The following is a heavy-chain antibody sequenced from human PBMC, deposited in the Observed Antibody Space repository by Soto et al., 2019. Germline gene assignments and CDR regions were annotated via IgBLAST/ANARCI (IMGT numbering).Heavy chain of an antibody. CDR3: ARIRSKVLGKTRFDP. J-gene: IGHJ5*02. CDR2: INHSGST. V-gene: IGHV4-34*01. D-gene: IGHD2-8*02. CDR1: GGSFSGYY. Sequence: ASETLSLTCAVYGGSFSGYYWSWIRQPPGKGLEWIGEINHSGSTNYNPSLKSRVTISVDTSKNQFSLKLSSVTAADTAVYYCARIRSKVLGKTRFDPWGQGTLVPSPQ.